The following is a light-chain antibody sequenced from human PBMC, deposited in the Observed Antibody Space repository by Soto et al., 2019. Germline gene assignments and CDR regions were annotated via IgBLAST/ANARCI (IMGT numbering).Light chain of an antibody. CDR3: QHYDSSLT. J-gene: IGKJ4*01. Sequence: EIVITQSPATLSVSPGERATLSCRASQSVSSNLAWYQQKPGQAPRLLLYGASSRATGIPDRFTGSGSGTDFTLTISRLEPEDFAVYYCQHYDSSLTFGGGTKVDIK. CDR2: GAS. CDR1: QSVSSN. V-gene: IGKV3-20*01.